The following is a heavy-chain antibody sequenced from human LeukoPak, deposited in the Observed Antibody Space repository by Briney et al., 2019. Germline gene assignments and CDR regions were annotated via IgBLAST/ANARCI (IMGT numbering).Heavy chain of an antibody. Sequence: GGSLRLSCAASGFTFSSYWMHWVRQAPGKGLVWVSRINGDGSSTSYADSVKSRFTISRDNAKNMLYLQMNSLRAEDTAVFYCTRAANKVATMRIGLDYYYMDVWGKGTTVTVSS. CDR2: INGDGSST. J-gene: IGHJ6*03. CDR1: GFTFSSYW. D-gene: IGHD5-12*01. V-gene: IGHV3-74*01. CDR3: TRAANKVATMRIGLDYYYMDV.